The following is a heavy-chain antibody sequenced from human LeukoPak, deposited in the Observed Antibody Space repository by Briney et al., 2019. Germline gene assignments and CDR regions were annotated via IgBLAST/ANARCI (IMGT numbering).Heavy chain of an antibody. Sequence: PSETLSLTCTVSGGSVSGSSYYWGWIRQPPGKGLEWVGTIIHSASTDYNTSFKSRFTTSVDTSKNQFSLKLRSVTAADTAVYYCATFWGAGDYRSPATYYFDYWGQGTLVTVSS. CDR1: GGSVSGSSYY. J-gene: IGHJ4*02. D-gene: IGHD2-21*01. V-gene: IGHV4-39*01. CDR3: ATFWGAGDYRSPATYYFDY. CDR2: IIHSAST.